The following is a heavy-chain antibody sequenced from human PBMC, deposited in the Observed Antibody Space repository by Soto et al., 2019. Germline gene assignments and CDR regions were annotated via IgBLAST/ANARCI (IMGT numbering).Heavy chain of an antibody. CDR1: GYRFSTYW. Sequence: DVQLVQSGAEVEKPGESLKISCKGSGYRFSTYWIGWVRQMPGQGLESMGIIYAGDSDTKYSPSFQGQVTISVDGSINTADLQGTTLKTPDTPMDYCARDGLYGSDWDGLDVWGQGTTVTVSS. J-gene: IGHJ6*02. V-gene: IGHV5-51*01. CDR3: ARDGLYGSDWDGLDV. CDR2: IYAGDSDT. D-gene: IGHD2-8*01.